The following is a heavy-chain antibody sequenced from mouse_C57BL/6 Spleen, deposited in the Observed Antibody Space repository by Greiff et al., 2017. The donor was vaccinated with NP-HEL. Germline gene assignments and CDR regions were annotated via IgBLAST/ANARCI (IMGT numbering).Heavy chain of an antibody. D-gene: IGHD1-1*01. J-gene: IGHJ4*01. CDR3: AGGNYDYAMDY. CDR2: IYPGDGDT. CDR1: GYAFSSSW. V-gene: IGHV1-82*01. Sequence: QVQLQQSGPELVKPGASVKISCKASGYAFSSSWMNWVKQRPGKGLEWIGRIYPGDGDTNYNGKFKGKATLTADKSSSTAYMQLSSLTSEDSAVYFCAGGNYDYAMDYWGQGTSGTVSS.